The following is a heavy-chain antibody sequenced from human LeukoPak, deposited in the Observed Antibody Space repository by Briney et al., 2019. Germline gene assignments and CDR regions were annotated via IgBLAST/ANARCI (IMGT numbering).Heavy chain of an antibody. V-gene: IGHV4-34*01. CDR3: ARGPGVVPAAIFDY. D-gene: IGHD2-2*02. Sequence: SETLSLTCAVYGGSFSGYYWSWIREPPGGGREWSGGINHSGSTNYNPSLTSRVTISVDTSKNQFSLKLSSVPAADTAVYYCARGPGVVPAAIFDYWGQGTLVTVSS. CDR1: GGSFSGYY. CDR2: INHSGST. J-gene: IGHJ4*02.